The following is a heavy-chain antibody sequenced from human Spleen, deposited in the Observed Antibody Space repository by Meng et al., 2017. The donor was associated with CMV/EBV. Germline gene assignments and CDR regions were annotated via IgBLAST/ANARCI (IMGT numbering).Heavy chain of an antibody. J-gene: IGHJ4*02. CDR1: GYTLTTFG. V-gene: IGHV1-18*01. Sequence: QVQLGQSGGEVKKPGASVEVSCKASGYTLTTFGINWVRQAPGQGLEWMGWIGTYNGNTNYAQKLQGRVTMTTDTSTSTAYMELRSLRSEDTAVYYCARVIYYDSSGYPIDYWGQGTLVTVSS. CDR2: IGTYNGNT. CDR3: ARVIYYDSSGYPIDY. D-gene: IGHD3-22*01.